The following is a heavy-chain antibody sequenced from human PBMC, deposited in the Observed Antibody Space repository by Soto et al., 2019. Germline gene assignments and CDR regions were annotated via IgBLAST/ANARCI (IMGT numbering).Heavy chain of an antibody. CDR3: ARDPAP. V-gene: IGHV4-31*03. Sequence: PSETLSFTCTVSGGSITRGGYYWSWIRQHPGKGLEWIGYIYNSGTTYYNPSLKSRVTISVDTSKNQFSLKLTSVTAADTAVYYCARDPAPWGQGTLVTVSS. CDR2: IYNSGTT. J-gene: IGHJ5*02. CDR1: GGSITRGGYY.